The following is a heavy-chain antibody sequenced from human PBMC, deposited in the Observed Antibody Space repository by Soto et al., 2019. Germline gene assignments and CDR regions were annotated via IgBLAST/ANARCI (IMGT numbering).Heavy chain of an antibody. CDR2: ISGSGGST. Sequence: GSLRLSCAASGFTFNNFAMSWVRQAPGKGLEWVSAISGSGGSTYYADSVKGRFTISRDNSKNTLFLQMNSLRAEDTAVYYCATNMVDFDFWGQGTLVTAPQ. D-gene: IGHD3-10*01. J-gene: IGHJ4*02. V-gene: IGHV3-23*01. CDR3: ATNMVDFDF. CDR1: GFTFNNFA.